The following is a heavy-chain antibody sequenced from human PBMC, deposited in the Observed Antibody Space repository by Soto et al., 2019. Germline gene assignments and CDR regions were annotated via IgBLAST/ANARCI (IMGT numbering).Heavy chain of an antibody. CDR2: IIPILGIA. D-gene: IGHD3-10*02. J-gene: IGHJ4*02. Sequence: QVQLVQSGAEVKKPGSSVKVSCKASGGTFSSYTVSWVRQAPGQGLEWMGRIIPILGIANYAQKFQGRVTITADKATSTAYMELISLRSEDTAVYYCARDRMLGVMDYWGQGTLVTVSS. CDR1: GGTFSSYT. CDR3: ARDRMLGVMDY. V-gene: IGHV1-69*08.